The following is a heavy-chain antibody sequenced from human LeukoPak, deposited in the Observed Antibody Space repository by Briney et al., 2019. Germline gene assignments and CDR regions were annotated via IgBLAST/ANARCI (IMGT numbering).Heavy chain of an antibody. CDR3: AKGEDYYGSGSYYIGDY. V-gene: IGHV3-30*04. CDR2: ISYDGSNE. J-gene: IGHJ4*02. CDR1: GFTFSSYV. D-gene: IGHD3-10*01. Sequence: PGGSLRLSCAASGFTFSSYVMHWVRQAPGKGLEWVAIISYDGSNEYYADSVKGRFTISRDNSKNTLYLQMNSLRAEDTAVYYCAKGEDYYGSGSYYIGDYWGQGTLVTVSS.